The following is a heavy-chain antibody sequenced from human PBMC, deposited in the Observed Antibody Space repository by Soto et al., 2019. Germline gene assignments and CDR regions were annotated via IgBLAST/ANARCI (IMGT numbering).Heavy chain of an antibody. Sequence: QVQLQESGPGLVKPSQTLSLTCTVSGGSISSGGYYWSWIRQHPGKGLEWIGYSYYSGSTYYNPYLKSRVTRSVDTSKNQFSLKLSSVTAADTAVYYCARSPGFGELGNYFDYWGQGTLGTVAS. CDR1: GGSISSGGYY. CDR2: SYYSGST. V-gene: IGHV4-31*03. CDR3: ARSPGFGELGNYFDY. J-gene: IGHJ4*02. D-gene: IGHD3-10*01.